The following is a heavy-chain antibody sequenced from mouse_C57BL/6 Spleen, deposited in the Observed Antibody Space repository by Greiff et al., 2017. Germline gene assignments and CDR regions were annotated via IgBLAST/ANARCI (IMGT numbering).Heavy chain of an antibody. D-gene: IGHD1-1*01. Sequence: QVQLKQPGTELVKPGASVKLSCKASGYTFTSYWMHWVKQRPGQGLEWIGNINPSNGGTNYNEKFKSKATLTVDKSSSTAYMQLSSLTSEDSAVYYCARGGLLRSFYYAMDYWGQGTSVTVSS. CDR3: ARGGLLRSFYYAMDY. V-gene: IGHV1-53*01. CDR2: INPSNGGT. J-gene: IGHJ4*01. CDR1: GYTFTSYW.